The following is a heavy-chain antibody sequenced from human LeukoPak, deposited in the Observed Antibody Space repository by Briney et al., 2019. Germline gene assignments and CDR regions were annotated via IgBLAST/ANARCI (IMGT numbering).Heavy chain of an antibody. J-gene: IGHJ4*02. V-gene: IGHV3-30-3*01. D-gene: IGHD2-2*01. CDR3: ARGQLLFDY. CDR1: GFTFSTYF. CDR2: IASDGSHT. Sequence: GGSLRLSCAASGFTFSTYFMHWVRQAPGKGLEWVADIASDGSHTFYVESVKGRFTISRDNSKNTLYLQMNSLRAEDTAVYYCARGQLLFDYWGQGTLVTVSS.